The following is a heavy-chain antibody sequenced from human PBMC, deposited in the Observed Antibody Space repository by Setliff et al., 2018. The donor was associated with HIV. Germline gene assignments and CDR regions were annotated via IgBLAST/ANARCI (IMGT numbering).Heavy chain of an antibody. CDR3: VRHTRDTSLAHYYYYIDV. V-gene: IGHV4-39*01. CDR2: AHNSGGT. J-gene: IGHJ6*03. D-gene: IGHD5-18*01. CDR1: GGSISTNSYY. Sequence: PSETLSLTCTVSGGSISTNSYYWGWIRQSPGKGLEWVGNAHNSGGTNYNPSLKSRVSISVDTSKNQFSLNVNSVTAPDTAVYYCVRHTRDTSLAHYYYYIDVWGKGTTVTVSS.